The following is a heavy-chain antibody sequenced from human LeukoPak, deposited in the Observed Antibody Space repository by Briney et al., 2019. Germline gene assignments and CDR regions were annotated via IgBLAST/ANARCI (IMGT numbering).Heavy chain of an antibody. J-gene: IGHJ6*03. CDR1: GYTFTSYG. CDR3: ARVKEYSSSSGWFGYYYYMDV. CDR2: ISAYNGNT. Sequence: ASVKVSCKASGYTFTSYGISWVRQAPGQGLEWMGWISAYNGNTNYAQKLQGRVTMTTDTSTSTAYMEPRSLRSDDTAVYYCARVKEYSSSSGWFGYYYYMDVWGKGTTVTVSS. V-gene: IGHV1-18*01. D-gene: IGHD6-6*01.